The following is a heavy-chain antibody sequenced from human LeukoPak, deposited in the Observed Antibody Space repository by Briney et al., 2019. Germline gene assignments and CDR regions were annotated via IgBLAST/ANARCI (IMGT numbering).Heavy chain of an antibody. J-gene: IGHJ4*02. D-gene: IGHD3-16*01. CDR1: GFTFSSYA. CDR3: ARDRGDGTAGFDY. CDR2: ISYDGSNK. V-gene: IGHV3-30-3*01. Sequence: GRSLRLSCAASGFTFSSYAMHWVRQAPGKGLEWVAVISYDGSNKYYADSVKGRFTISRDNSKNTLYLQMNSLRAEDTAVYYCARDRGDGTAGFDYWGQGTLVTVSS.